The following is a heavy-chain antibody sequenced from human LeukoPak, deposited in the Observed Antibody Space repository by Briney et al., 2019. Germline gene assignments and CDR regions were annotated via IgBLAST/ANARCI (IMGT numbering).Heavy chain of an antibody. V-gene: IGHV3-7*01. D-gene: IGHD1-26*01. CDR3: ARDGMRGGDFDY. J-gene: IGHJ4*02. CDR1: GFTFSSCW. CDR2: IKQDGSEK. Sequence: GGSLRLSCAASGFTFSSCWMSWVRQAPGKGLEWVANIKQDGSEKYYVDSVRGRFTISRDNAKNSLYLQMNSLRAEDTAVYYCARDGMRGGDFDYWGQGTLVTVSS.